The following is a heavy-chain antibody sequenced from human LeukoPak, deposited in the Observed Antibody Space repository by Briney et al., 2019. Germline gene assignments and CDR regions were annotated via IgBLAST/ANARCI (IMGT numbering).Heavy chain of an antibody. Sequence: ASVKVSCKASGGTFSSYAISWVRQAPGQGLEWMGGIIPIFGTANYAQKFQGRVTITADESTSTAYMELSSLRSEDTAVYYCATVLTGYYNYWGQGTLVTVSS. CDR3: ATVLTGYYNY. CDR2: IIPIFGTA. J-gene: IGHJ4*02. D-gene: IGHD3-9*01. V-gene: IGHV1-69*13. CDR1: GGTFSSYA.